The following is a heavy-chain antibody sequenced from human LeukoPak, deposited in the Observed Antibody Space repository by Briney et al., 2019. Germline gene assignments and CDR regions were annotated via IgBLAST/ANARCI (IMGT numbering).Heavy chain of an antibody. J-gene: IGHJ6*02. CDR2: IYYSGST. CDR3: ARDPARGLYYYGMDV. Sequence: KPSETLSLTCTVSGGSISSYYWSWIRQPPGKGLEWIGYIYYSGSTNYNPSLKSRVTISVDTSENQFSLKLSSVTAADTAVYYCARDPARGLYYYGMDVWGQGTTVTVSS. CDR1: GGSISSYY. D-gene: IGHD3-16*01. V-gene: IGHV4-59*01.